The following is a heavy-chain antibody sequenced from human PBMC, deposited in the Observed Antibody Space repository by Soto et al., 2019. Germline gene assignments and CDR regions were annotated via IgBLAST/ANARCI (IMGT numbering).Heavy chain of an antibody. J-gene: IGHJ5*02. Sequence: EVQLVESGGGLIQPGGSLRLSCAASGFTVSGNSITWVRQAPGKGLEWVSVIFSGDNTYYSDSVKGRFTISRDNSKNTVYLQMNRLRGDDTAVYFCATGLTLPVRPSFDTWGQGTLLTVSS. CDR2: IFSGDNT. D-gene: IGHD2-21*02. V-gene: IGHV3-53*01. CDR3: ATGLTLPVRPSFDT. CDR1: GFTVSGNS.